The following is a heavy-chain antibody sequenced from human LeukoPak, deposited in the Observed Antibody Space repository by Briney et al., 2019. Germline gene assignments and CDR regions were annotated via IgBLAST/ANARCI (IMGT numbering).Heavy chain of an antibody. V-gene: IGHV1-46*01. CDR3: ARTIPVADHFDY. Sequence: ASVKVSCKASGYTFTSYYMHWVRQAPGQGLEWMGIINPSGGSTSYAQKFQGRVTMTRDTSTSTAYMELSSLRSEDTAVYYCARTIPVADHFDYWGQGTLVTVSS. J-gene: IGHJ4*02. CDR2: INPSGGST. D-gene: IGHD4/OR15-4a*01. CDR1: GYTFTSYY.